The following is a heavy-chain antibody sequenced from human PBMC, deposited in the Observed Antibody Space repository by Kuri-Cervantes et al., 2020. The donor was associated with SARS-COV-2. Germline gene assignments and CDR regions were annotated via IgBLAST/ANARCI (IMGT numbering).Heavy chain of an antibody. Sequence: SVKVSCKASGGAFSSYAISWVRQAPGQGLEWMGGIIPIFGTANYAQKFQGRVTITTDESTSTAYMELGSLRSEDTAVYYCARGRIVGARGYYYYMDVWGKGTTVTVSS. D-gene: IGHD1-26*01. CDR2: IIPIFGTA. J-gene: IGHJ6*03. CDR3: ARGRIVGARGYYYYMDV. CDR1: GGAFSSYA. V-gene: IGHV1-69*05.